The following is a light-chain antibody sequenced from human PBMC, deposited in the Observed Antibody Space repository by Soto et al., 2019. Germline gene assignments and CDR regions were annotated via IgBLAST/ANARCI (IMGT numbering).Light chain of an antibody. CDR1: QGISSY. V-gene: IGKV1-9*01. J-gene: IGKJ1*01. CDR2: AAS. CDR3: QQLNSYPWT. Sequence: DLPLTQSPSFLSASVGDRVTLTCRASQGISSYLAWYQQKPGKAPKLLIYAASTLQSGVPSRFSGSGSGTEFTLTISSLQPEDFATYYCQQLNSYPWTFGQGTKVEIK.